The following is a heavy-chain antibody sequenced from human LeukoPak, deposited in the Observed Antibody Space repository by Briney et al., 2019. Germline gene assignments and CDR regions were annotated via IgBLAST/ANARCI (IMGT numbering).Heavy chain of an antibody. CDR3: ARDVLEYYYGSGSYYNRYYYYYYYIDV. Sequence: SETLSLTCTVSGLSISSGSYYGSWIRQPAGKGLEWRGRIYTRGRTKYNAPLKTRVTKSLDTSKNPFFMKLSSVTAADTAVYYSARDVLEYYYGSGSYYNRYYYYYYYIDVWGKGTTVTISS. CDR2: IYTRGRT. D-gene: IGHD3-10*01. V-gene: IGHV4-61*02. J-gene: IGHJ6*03. CDR1: GLSISSGSYY.